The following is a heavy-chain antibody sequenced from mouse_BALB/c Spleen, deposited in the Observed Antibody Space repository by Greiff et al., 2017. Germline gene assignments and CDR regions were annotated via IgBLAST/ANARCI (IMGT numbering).Heavy chain of an antibody. V-gene: IGHV1-7*01. D-gene: IGHD2-14*01. CDR3: ARYRSWFAY. CDR1: GYTFTSYW. Sequence: QVQLQQSGAELAKPGASVKMSCKASGYTFTSYWMHWVKQRPGQGLEWIGYINPSTGYTEYNQKFKDKATLTADKSSSTAYMQLSSLTSEDSAVYYCARYRSWFAYWGQGTLVTVSA. CDR2: INPSTGYT. J-gene: IGHJ3*01.